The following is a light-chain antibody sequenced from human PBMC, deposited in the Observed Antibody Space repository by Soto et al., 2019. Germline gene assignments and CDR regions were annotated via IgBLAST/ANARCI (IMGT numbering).Light chain of an antibody. V-gene: IGLV2-14*01. Sequence: QRALHQPSSVSGSPRQSLTIFYTGTSSDVGGYNYVSWYQQHPGKAPKLMIYDVSNRPSGVSNRFSGSKSGNTASLTISGLQAEDEADYYCSSYTSSSTLVFGTGTKVTVL. CDR2: DVS. CDR3: SSYTSSSTLV. J-gene: IGLJ1*01. CDR1: SSDVGGYNY.